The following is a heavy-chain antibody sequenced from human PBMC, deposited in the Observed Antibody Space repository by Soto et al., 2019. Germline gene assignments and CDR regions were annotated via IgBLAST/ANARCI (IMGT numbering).Heavy chain of an antibody. Sequence: GGSLRLSCAASGFTFSSYAMSWVRQAPGKGLEWVSAISGSGGSTYYADSVKGRFTISRDNSKNTLYLQMNSLRAEDTAVYYCAKEGIVGVPRGYYYYGMDVWGQGTTVTVSS. D-gene: IGHD1-26*01. CDR2: ISGSGGST. CDR3: AKEGIVGVPRGYYYYGMDV. CDR1: GFTFSSYA. V-gene: IGHV3-23*01. J-gene: IGHJ6*02.